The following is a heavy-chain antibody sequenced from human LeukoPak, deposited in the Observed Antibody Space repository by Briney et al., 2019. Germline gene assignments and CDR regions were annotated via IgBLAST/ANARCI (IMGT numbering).Heavy chain of an antibody. V-gene: IGHV3-53*01. CDR3: ASNNYDFWSGYYYYMDV. CDR1: GFTVTYNY. CDR2: IYSAGSGGYT. D-gene: IGHD3-3*01. J-gene: IGHJ6*03. Sequence: SGGSLRLSCAASGFTVTYNYMTWVRQAPGKGLEWVSVIYSAGSGGYTYYADSVKGRFTISRDNAKNSLYLQMNSLRAEDTAVYYCASNNYDFWSGYYYYMDVWGKGTTVTVSS.